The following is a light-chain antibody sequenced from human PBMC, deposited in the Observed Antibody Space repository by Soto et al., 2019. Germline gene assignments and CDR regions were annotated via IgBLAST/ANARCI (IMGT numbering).Light chain of an antibody. J-gene: IGKJ1*01. Sequence: EIVLTQSPATLSLSPGERATLSCRASQSVSSYLLWYQQKPGQTPRLLIYGASNRATGIPDRFSGSGSGTDFTLTISRLEPEDFAVYYCQQYGSSPRTFGQGTKVDIK. V-gene: IGKV3-20*01. CDR2: GAS. CDR3: QQYGSSPRT. CDR1: QSVSSY.